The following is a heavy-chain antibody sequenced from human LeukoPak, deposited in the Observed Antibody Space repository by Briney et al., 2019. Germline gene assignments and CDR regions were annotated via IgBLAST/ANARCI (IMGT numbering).Heavy chain of an antibody. CDR3: VRVVVVPTAIPNNWFDP. Sequence: ASVRVSCTASGYTFTSYGISWVRQAPGQGLEWMGWISAYNGNTNYAQKLQGRVTMTTDTSTSTAYMELRSLRSDDTAVYYCVRVVVVPTAIPNNWFDPWGQGTLVTVSS. V-gene: IGHV1-18*01. CDR1: GYTFTSYG. J-gene: IGHJ5*02. D-gene: IGHD2-2*02. CDR2: ISAYNGNT.